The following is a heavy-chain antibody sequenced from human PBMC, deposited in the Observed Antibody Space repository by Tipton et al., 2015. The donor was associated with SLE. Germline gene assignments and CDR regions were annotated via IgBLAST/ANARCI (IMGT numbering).Heavy chain of an antibody. Sequence: TLSLTCTVSGGSISGYHWSWLRQPPGKGLEWIGYISYTETTKYNPSLESRVIISVDTSKNQFSLRLSSVTAADTAMYYCARVQAYEGFDPWGQGTLVTVSS. V-gene: IGHV4-59*08. CDR2: ISYTETT. D-gene: IGHD3-16*01. J-gene: IGHJ5*02. CDR1: GGSISGYH. CDR3: ARVQAYEGFDP.